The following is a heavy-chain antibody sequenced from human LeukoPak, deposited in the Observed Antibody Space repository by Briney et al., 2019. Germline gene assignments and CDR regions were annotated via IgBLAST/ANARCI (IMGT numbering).Heavy chain of an antibody. CDR1: GGSISSGGYY. D-gene: IGHD3-10*01. V-gene: IGHV4-31*03. J-gene: IGHJ5*02. CDR3: ARVLQGAWFDP. Sequence: SETLSLTCTVSGGSISSGGYYWSWIRQRPGKGLEWIGYIYYSGSTYYNPSLKSRVTISVDTSKNQFSLKLSSVTAADTAVYYCARVLQGAWFDPWGQGTLVTVSS. CDR2: IYYSGST.